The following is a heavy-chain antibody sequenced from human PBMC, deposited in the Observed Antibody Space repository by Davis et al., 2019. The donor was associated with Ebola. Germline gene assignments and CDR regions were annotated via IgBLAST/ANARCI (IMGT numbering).Heavy chain of an antibody. CDR1: GFTLNDYA. D-gene: IGHD1-14*01. J-gene: IGHJ4*02. CDR2: IRSCGNI. CDR3: ARDDAPDGGYLDY. Sequence: PGGSLRLSCAVSGFTLNDYAVSWVRQAPGKGLEWVSHIRSCGNIVYVDSLKGRFTISRDNSKNTVYLEMNSLRVDDTAIYYCARDDAPDGGYLDYWGQGTLVTVSS. V-gene: IGHV3-23*01.